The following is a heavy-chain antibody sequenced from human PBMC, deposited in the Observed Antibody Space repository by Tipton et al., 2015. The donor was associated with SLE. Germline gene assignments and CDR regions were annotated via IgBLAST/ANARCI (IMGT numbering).Heavy chain of an antibody. CDR3: ARGQGPLPY. D-gene: IGHD1-26*01. J-gene: IGHJ4*02. CDR2: INHSGST. V-gene: IGHV4-39*07. Sequence: LRLSCTVSGGSISSSSYYWGWIRQPPGKGLEWIGEINHSGSTNYNPSLKSRVTISVDTSKNQFSLKLSSVTAADTAVYYCARGQGPLPYWGQGTLVTVSS. CDR1: GGSISSSSYY.